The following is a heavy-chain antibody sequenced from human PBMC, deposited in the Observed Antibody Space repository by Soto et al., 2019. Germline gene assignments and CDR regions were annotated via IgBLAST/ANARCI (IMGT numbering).Heavy chain of an antibody. J-gene: IGHJ4*02. D-gene: IGHD2-2*01. Sequence: EVQLVESGGGLVKPGGSLRLSCAASGFNFSNTWMTWVRQAPGKELEWVGRVESKADGGTTDYAAPVEGRFTISRDDSKNTLFLQMDSLKTDDTAVYFCSTGRSSNYHWGQGTLVTVSS. V-gene: IGHV3-15*04. CDR2: VESKADGGTT. CDR1: GFNFSNTW. CDR3: STGRSSNYH.